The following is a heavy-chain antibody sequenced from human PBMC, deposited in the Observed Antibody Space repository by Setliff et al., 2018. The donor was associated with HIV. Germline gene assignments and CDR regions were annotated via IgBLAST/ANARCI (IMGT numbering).Heavy chain of an antibody. J-gene: IGHJ4*02. Sequence: SETLSLTCAVYGGSFSGYYWSWIRQPPGKGLEWIGEINHSGSTNYNPSFMSRVAISADTSKNQYSLNLRSVTASDTAVYYCARDSGWWQIDYWGQGTLVTVSS. CDR3: ARDSGWWQIDY. CDR2: INHSGST. D-gene: IGHD6-19*01. CDR1: GGSFSGYY. V-gene: IGHV4-34*01.